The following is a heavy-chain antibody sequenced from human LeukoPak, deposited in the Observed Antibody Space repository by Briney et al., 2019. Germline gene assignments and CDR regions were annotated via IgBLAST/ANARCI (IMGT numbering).Heavy chain of an antibody. J-gene: IGHJ6*02. CDR2: INPSGGST. V-gene: IGHV1-46*01. CDR1: GYTFTSYY. D-gene: IGHD3-22*01. Sequence: ASVKVSCKASGYTFTSYYLNWVRQAPGQGLAWMGIINPSGGSTSNAQKFQGRVTMTRDTSTSTVYMELSSLRSEDTAVYYCARARSSGYYAYYAMDVWGQGTTVTVSS. CDR3: ARARSSGYYAYYAMDV.